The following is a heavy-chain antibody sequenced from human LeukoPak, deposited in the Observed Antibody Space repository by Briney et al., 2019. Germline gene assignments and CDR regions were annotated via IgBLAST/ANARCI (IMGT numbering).Heavy chain of an antibody. V-gene: IGHV4-31*03. CDR2: IYYSGST. CDR1: GGSISSGGYY. Sequence: SETLSLTCTVSGGSISSGGYYWSWIRQHPGKGLEWIGYIYYSGSTYYNPSLKSRVTISVDTSKNQFSLKLSSVTAADTAVYYRARALVATTPGGYYFDYWGQGTLVTVSS. D-gene: IGHD5-12*01. CDR3: ARALVATTPGGYYFDY. J-gene: IGHJ4*02.